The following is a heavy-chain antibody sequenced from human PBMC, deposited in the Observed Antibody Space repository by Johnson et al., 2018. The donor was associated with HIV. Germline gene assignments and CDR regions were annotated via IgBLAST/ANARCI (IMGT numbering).Heavy chain of an antibody. CDR3: ARSQPEEYSSSSDAFDI. CDR2: INWNGGST. CDR1: GFTFDDYG. V-gene: IGHV3-20*04. J-gene: IGHJ3*02. Sequence: VQLVESGGGVVRPGRSLRLSCAASGFTFDDYGMTWVRQPPGKGLEWVSGINWNGGSTGYADSVKGRFTISRDNAKNSLYLQMNSLRAEDTAVYYCARSQPEEYSSSSDAFDIWGQGTMVTVSS. D-gene: IGHD6-6*01.